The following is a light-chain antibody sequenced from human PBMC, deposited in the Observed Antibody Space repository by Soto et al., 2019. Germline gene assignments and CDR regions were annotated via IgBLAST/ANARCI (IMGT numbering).Light chain of an antibody. CDR2: DAS. V-gene: IGKV3-11*01. CDR3: QQRSTWPRLT. J-gene: IGKJ4*01. CDR1: QTVRTS. Sequence: EIVLTQSPATLSLSPGERATLSCRASQTVRTSLAWYQQKPGQAPRLLIYDASTRAADIPARFSGSGSGTDFTLTISSLEPEDFSVYYCQQRSTWPRLTFGGGTKVEI.